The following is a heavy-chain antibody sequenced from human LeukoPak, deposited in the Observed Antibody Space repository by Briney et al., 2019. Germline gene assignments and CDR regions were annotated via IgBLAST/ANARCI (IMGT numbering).Heavy chain of an antibody. CDR1: GFTFSSYG. CDR2: IWYDGSNK. V-gene: IGHV3-33*01. D-gene: IGHD6-19*01. J-gene: IGHJ4*02. Sequence: GGSLRLSCAASGFTFSSYGMHWVRQAPGKGLEWVAVIWYDGSNKYYADSVKGRFTISRDNSKNTLYLQMNSLRAEDTAMYFCARGDDFGSSSAWYVEYWGQGTLVTVSS. CDR3: ARGDDFGSSSAWYVEY.